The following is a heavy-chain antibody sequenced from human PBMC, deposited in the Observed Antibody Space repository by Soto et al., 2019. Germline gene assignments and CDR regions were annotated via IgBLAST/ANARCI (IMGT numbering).Heavy chain of an antibody. Sequence: ASETLSLTCAVYGGSFSGYYWSWIRQPPGKGLEWIGEINHSGSTNYNPSLKSRVTISVDTSKNQFSLKLSSVTAADTAVYYCARAAFTYGSGSYLPWGQGTLVTVSS. J-gene: IGHJ5*02. CDR2: INHSGST. V-gene: IGHV4-34*01. D-gene: IGHD3-10*01. CDR1: GGSFSGYY. CDR3: ARAAFTYGSGSYLP.